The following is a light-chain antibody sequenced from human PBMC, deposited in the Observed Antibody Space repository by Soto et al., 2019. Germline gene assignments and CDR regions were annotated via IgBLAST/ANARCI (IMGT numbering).Light chain of an antibody. CDR3: QQLNTYPRT. CDR2: AAS. Sequence: DIQLTQSPSFLSASVGDRVTITCRASQGISSYLAWYQQKPGKAPKLLIYAASTLQSGVPSRFSGSGSGTEFTLTIISLKSEDFATYYCQQLNTYPRTFGQGTKVYI. J-gene: IGKJ1*01. V-gene: IGKV1-9*01. CDR1: QGISSY.